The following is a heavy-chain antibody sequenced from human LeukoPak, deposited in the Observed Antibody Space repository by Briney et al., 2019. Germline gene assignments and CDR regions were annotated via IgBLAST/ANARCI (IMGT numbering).Heavy chain of an antibody. D-gene: IGHD3-3*01. Sequence: PSETLSLTCTVSGGSISSSSYYWGWIRQPPGKGLEWIGSIYYSGSTYYNPSLKSRVTISVDTSKNQFSLKLSSVTAADTAVYYCARARTWEWSLDYWGQGTLVTVSS. V-gene: IGHV4-39*07. CDR2: IYYSGST. CDR1: GGSISSSSYY. J-gene: IGHJ4*02. CDR3: ARARTWEWSLDY.